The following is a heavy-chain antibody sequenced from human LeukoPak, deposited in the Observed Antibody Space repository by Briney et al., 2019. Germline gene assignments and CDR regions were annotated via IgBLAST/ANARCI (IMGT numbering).Heavy chain of an antibody. J-gene: IGHJ3*02. CDR3: AKDKSSGYSSSWYSAFDI. Sequence: GGSLRLSCTASGFTFSNYAMSWVRQAPGKGLEWVSAISGSGGSTYYADSVKGRFTISRDNSKNTLYLQMNSLRAEDTAVYCCAKDKSSGYSSSWYSAFDIWGQGTMVTVSS. CDR2: ISGSGGST. V-gene: IGHV3-23*01. D-gene: IGHD6-13*01. CDR1: GFTFSNYA.